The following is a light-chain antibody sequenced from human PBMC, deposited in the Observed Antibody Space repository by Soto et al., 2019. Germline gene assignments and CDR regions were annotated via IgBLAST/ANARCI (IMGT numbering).Light chain of an antibody. CDR3: HYYCSSPPWT. CDR1: QSVGSSY. Sequence: EIVLTQSPGTLSLSPGERATLSCRASQSVGSSYLAWYQQKPGQAPRLLIHGASSRATGIPDRFSGSGSGTDFTLTISRLEPEDFAVYYCHYYCSSPPWTFGQGTKVEIK. J-gene: IGKJ1*01. CDR2: GAS. V-gene: IGKV3-20*01.